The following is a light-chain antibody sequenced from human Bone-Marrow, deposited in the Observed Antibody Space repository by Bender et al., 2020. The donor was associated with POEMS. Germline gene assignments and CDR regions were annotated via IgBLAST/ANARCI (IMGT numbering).Light chain of an antibody. CDR1: KLGDKF. CDR3: QAWDTSSVV. V-gene: IGLV3-1*01. J-gene: IGLJ2*01. CDR2: QDK. Sequence: SYELTQPPSVSVSPGQTASITCSGDKLGDKFVCWYQLQPGQSPVLVIYQDKKRPSGIPERFSGSNSGNTATLTISGTEAVDEAEYYCQAWDTSSVVFGGGTKLTVL.